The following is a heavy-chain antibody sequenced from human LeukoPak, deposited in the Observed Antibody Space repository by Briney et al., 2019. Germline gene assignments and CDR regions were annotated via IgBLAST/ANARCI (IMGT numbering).Heavy chain of an antibody. Sequence: GGSLRLSCLASGFSLGTSSMHWIRQTPGKGLEYVSAIHHDGSGTFYTDSVKDRFTISRDNSKNTLYLQMRSLRTEDTAVYYCVKDPFFHYGMDLWGQGTTVTVSS. CDR2: IHHDGSGT. CDR3: VKDPFFHYGMDL. J-gene: IGHJ6*02. CDR1: GFSLGTSS. V-gene: IGHV3-64D*06. D-gene: IGHD3-16*01.